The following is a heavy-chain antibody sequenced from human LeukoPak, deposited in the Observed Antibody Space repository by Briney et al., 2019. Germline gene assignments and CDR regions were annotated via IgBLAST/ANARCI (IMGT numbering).Heavy chain of an antibody. V-gene: IGHV1-18*01. CDR1: GYTFTSYG. CDR2: ISAYNGNT. J-gene: IGHJ4*02. Sequence: ASVKVSCKASGYTFTSYGISWVRQAPGQGLERMGWISAYNGNTNYAQKLQGRVTMTTDTSTSTAYMELRSLRSDDTAVYYCARDGRYFDWLSENPFDYWGQGTLVTVSS. D-gene: IGHD3-9*01. CDR3: ARDGRYFDWLSENPFDY.